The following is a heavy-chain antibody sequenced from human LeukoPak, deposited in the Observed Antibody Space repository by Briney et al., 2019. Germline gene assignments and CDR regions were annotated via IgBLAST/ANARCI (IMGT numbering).Heavy chain of an antibody. CDR1: GLTVSSYS. V-gene: IGHV3-7*03. CDR2: INHNGNVN. CDR3: ARGGGLDV. D-gene: IGHD3-16*01. J-gene: IGHJ6*02. Sequence: GGSLRLSCAASGLTVSSYSMNWVRQAPGKGLEWVASINHNGNVNYYVDSVKGRSTISRDNAKNSLYLQMSNLRAEDTAVYFCARGGGLDVWGQGATVTVSS.